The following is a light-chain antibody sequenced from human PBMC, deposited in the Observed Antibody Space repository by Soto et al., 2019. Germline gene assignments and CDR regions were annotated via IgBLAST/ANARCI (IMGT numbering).Light chain of an antibody. V-gene: IGKV3-20*01. Sequence: EILLTQSPGTLSLSPGERATLSCRASQSVSPSSLAWYQQRPGQSPRLLIYGASSRATGIPDRFSGRGSGTDFTLIISRLESEDLAVYYCQHFAGSFGGGTKVDIK. CDR1: QSVSPSS. CDR2: GAS. CDR3: QHFAGS. J-gene: IGKJ4*02.